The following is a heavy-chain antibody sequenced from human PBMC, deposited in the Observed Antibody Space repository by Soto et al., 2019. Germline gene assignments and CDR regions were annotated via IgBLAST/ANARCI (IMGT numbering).Heavy chain of an antibody. J-gene: IGHJ2*01. Sequence: QVQLQESGPGLVKPSETLSLTCTVSGGYISSHYWSWIRQPPGKGLEWIGYVYHSGKTDSNPSLKXRXTXXMDTSKNQISLSLTSVTAADAAGYYCARPRGTTPAVWYFDLWGRGTLVTVSS. CDR2: VYHSGKT. CDR1: GGYISSHY. V-gene: IGHV4-59*08. CDR3: ARPRGTTPAVWYFDL. D-gene: IGHD1-26*01.